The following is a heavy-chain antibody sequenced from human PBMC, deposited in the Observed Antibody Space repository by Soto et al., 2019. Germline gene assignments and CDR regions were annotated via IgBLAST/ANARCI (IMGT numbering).Heavy chain of an antibody. D-gene: IGHD3-3*01. Sequence: SETLSLTCTVSGGSISSYYWSWIRQPPGKGLEWIGYIYYSGSTNYNPSLKSRVTISVDKSKNQFSLKLSSVAAADTAVYYCARGGSGYYNPFDYWGQGTLVTVSS. CDR3: ARGGSGYYNPFDY. CDR1: GGSISSYY. V-gene: IGHV4-59*01. J-gene: IGHJ4*02. CDR2: IYYSGST.